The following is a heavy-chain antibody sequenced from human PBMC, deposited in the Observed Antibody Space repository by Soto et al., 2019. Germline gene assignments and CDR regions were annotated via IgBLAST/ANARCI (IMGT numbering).Heavy chain of an antibody. CDR3: ASSVQRWLVQWGNWDY. D-gene: IGHD6-19*01. J-gene: IGHJ4*02. Sequence: QVQLVQSGAEVKKPGASVKVSCKASGYTFTSYAMHWVRQAPGQRLEWMGWINAGNGNTKYSQKFQGRVTITRETSASTDYRELSRLRSEDTAVYYCASSVQRWLVQWGNWDYWGQGTLVTVSS. CDR2: INAGNGNT. V-gene: IGHV1-3*01. CDR1: GYTFTSYA.